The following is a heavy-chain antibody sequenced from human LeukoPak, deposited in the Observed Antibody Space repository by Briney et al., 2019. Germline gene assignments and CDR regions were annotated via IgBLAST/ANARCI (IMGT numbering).Heavy chain of an antibody. CDR1: GFTFSSYA. V-gene: IGHV3-30*04. CDR3: AREAPYYFDY. Sequence: GGSLRLSCAASGFTFSSYAMHWVRQAPGKGLEWVAVISYDGSNKYYADSVKGRFTISRDNSKNTLYLQTNSLRAEDTAVYYCAREAPYYFDYWGQGTLVTVSS. J-gene: IGHJ4*02. CDR2: ISYDGSNK.